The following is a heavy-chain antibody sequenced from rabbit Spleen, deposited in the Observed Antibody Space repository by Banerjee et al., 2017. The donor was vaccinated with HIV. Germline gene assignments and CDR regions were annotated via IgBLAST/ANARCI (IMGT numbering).Heavy chain of an antibody. CDR3: VRGASSSGYYNL. Sequence: QEQLVESGGGLAQPGGSLKLSCKASGFDFNSYGVSWVRQAPGKGLEWIGYIDLVFGSIYYASWVNGRFTISSHNAQNTLYLQLNSLTVADTATYFCVRGASSSGYYNLWGQGTLVTVS. J-gene: IGHJ4*01. CDR2: IDLVFGSI. D-gene: IGHD1-1*01. V-gene: IGHV1S47*01. CDR1: GFDFNSYG.